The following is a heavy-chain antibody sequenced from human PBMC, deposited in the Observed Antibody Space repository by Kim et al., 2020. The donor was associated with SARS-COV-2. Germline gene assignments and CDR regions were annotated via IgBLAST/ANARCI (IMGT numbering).Heavy chain of an antibody. CDR3: ARLGRNYYGSGSYLMAFDY. Sequence: SETLSLTCTVSGGSISSSSYYWGWIRQPPGKGLEWIGSIYYSGSTYYNPSLKSRVTISVDTSKNQFSLKLSSVTAADTAVYYCARLGRNYYGSGSYLMAFDYWGQGTLVTVSS. CDR2: IYYSGST. V-gene: IGHV4-39*01. J-gene: IGHJ4*02. D-gene: IGHD3-10*01. CDR1: GGSISSSSYY.